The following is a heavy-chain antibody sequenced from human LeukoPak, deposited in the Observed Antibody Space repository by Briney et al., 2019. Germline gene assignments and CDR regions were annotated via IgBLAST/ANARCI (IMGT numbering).Heavy chain of an antibody. D-gene: IGHD4-17*01. CDR2: ISGSGGST. V-gene: IGHV3-23*01. J-gene: IGHJ3*01. Sequence: GGSLRLSCAAAGFTFSSYAMSWVRQAPGKGLEWVSAISGSGGSTYYADSVQGRFTIPRDNSKNTLYLQMNSLRAGDTAVYYCAKDPNGDYVGAFDSWGQGTLVTVSS. CDR1: GFTFSSYA. CDR3: AKDPNGDYVGAFDS.